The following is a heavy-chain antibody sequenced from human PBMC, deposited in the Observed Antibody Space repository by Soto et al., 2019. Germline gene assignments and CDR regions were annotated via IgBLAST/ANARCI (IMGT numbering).Heavy chain of an antibody. V-gene: IGHV1-8*01. CDR1: GYTFTSYD. CDR2: MNPNSGNT. CDR3: ARGPTMIQYNWFDP. D-gene: IGHD3-22*01. Sequence: QVQLVQSGAEVKKPGASVKVSCKASGYTFTSYDINWVRQATGQGLEWMGWMNPNSGNTGYAQKFQGRVTMTRNTSISTAYMELSSLRSEDTAVYFCARGPTMIQYNWFDPWGQGTLVTVSS. J-gene: IGHJ5*02.